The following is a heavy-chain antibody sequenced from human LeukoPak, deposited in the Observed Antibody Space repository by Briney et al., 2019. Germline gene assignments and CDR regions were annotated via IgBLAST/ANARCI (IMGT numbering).Heavy chain of an antibody. CDR3: AKIRVDIVATDAFDI. D-gene: IGHD5-12*01. V-gene: IGHV3-30*18. Sequence: GGFLRLSCAASGFTFSSYGMHWVRQAPGKGLEWVAVISYDGSNKYYADSVKGRFTISRDNSKNTLYLQMNSLRAEDTAVYYCAKIRVDIVATDAFDIWGQGTMVTVSS. CDR1: GFTFSSYG. J-gene: IGHJ3*02. CDR2: ISYDGSNK.